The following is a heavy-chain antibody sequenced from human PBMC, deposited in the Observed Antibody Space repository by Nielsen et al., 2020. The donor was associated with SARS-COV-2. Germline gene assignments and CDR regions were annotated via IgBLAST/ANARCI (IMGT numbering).Heavy chain of an antibody. CDR2: IKQDGSEK. D-gene: IGHD3-16*02. Sequence: GESPKISCAASGFTFSSYWMSWVRQAPGKGLEWVANIKQDGSEKYYVDSVKGRFTISRDNAKNSLYLQMNSLRAEDTAVYYCARGTYYDYVWGSYRYTYYYGMDVWGQGTTVTVSS. J-gene: IGHJ6*02. CDR1: GFTFSSYW. V-gene: IGHV3-7*01. CDR3: ARGTYYDYVWGSYRYTYYYGMDV.